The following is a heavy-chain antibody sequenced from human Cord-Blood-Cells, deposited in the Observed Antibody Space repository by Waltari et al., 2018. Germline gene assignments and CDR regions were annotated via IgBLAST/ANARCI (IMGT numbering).Heavy chain of an antibody. CDR1: GGTFSSYA. J-gene: IGHJ4*02. D-gene: IGHD3-3*01. CDR2: NIPIFGTA. CDR3: ARERVSPYYFDY. Sequence: QVQLVQSGAEVKKPGSSVKVSCKASGGTFSSYAISWVRQAPGQGLEWMGGNIPIFGTANYAQKFKGRVTITADKSTSTAYMELSSLRSEDTAVYYCARERVSPYYFDYWGQGTLVTVSS. V-gene: IGHV1-69*06.